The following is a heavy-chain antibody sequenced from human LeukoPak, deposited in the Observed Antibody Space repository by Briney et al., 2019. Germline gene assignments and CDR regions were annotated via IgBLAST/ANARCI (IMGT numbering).Heavy chain of an antibody. CDR2: MNPDSGNT. V-gene: IGHV1-8*01. D-gene: IGHD1-1*01. Sequence: ASVKVSCKASGYTFTSYDINWVRQATGQGLEWMGWMNPDSGNTGYAQKFQGRVTMTRNTSISTAYMELSSLRSEDTAVYYCARSGPISRLFSNDYWGQGTLVTVSS. CDR1: GYTFTSYD. CDR3: ARSGPISRLFSNDY. J-gene: IGHJ4*02.